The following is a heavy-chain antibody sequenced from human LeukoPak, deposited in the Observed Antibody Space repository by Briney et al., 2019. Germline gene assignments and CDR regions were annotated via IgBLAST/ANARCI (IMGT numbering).Heavy chain of an antibody. J-gene: IGHJ6*03. CDR1: GYSISSGYY. CDR3: ARGNIVVVPAGYYYYMDV. Sequence: SETLSLTCTVSGYSISSGYYWGWIRQPPGKGLEWIGRIYTSGSTNYNPSLKSRVTMSVNTSKNQFSLKLSSVTAADTAVYYCARGNIVVVPAGYYYYMDVWGKGTTVTVSS. CDR2: IYTSGST. V-gene: IGHV4-38-2*02. D-gene: IGHD2-2*01.